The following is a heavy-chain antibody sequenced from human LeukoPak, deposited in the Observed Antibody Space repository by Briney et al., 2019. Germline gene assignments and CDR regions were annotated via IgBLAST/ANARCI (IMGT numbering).Heavy chain of an antibody. CDR1: GGSISSSNW. Sequence: SETLSLTCAVSGGSISSSNWWSWVRQPPGKRLEWIGEIYHSGSTNYNPSLKSRVTISVDRSKNQFSLKLSSVTAADTAVYYCARVVVPAARRGWFDPWGQGTLVTVSS. D-gene: IGHD2-2*01. CDR3: ARVVVPAARRGWFDP. CDR2: IYHSGST. V-gene: IGHV4-4*02. J-gene: IGHJ5*02.